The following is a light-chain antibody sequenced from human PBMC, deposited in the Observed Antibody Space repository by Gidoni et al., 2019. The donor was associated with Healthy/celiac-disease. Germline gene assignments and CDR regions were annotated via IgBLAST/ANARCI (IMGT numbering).Light chain of an antibody. CDR2: NDS. J-gene: IGLJ3*02. V-gene: IGLV3-25*03. CDR3: QSADSSGTYLV. CDR1: ALPKQY. Sequence: YGLTQPHPVAGSPGQTARITCSGDALPKQYAYWYQQKPGQAPVLVIYNDSDRPSGIPERFSGSSSGTTVTLTISGVQAEDEADYYCQSADSSGTYLVFGGGTKLTVL.